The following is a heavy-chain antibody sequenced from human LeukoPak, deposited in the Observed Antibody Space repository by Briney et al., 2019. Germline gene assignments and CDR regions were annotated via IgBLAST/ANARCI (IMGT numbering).Heavy chain of an antibody. Sequence: PGGSLSLSCAASGFTFIIFEMKCVRRAPGRGVEWVSYISSSRSNTIYYADSVKGRFTISRDDAKNSLYLQMNSLRAEDTAVYYCASAGASTMVIDYWGQGTLVTVSS. D-gene: IGHD4/OR15-4a*01. CDR2: ISSSRSNTI. CDR3: ASAGASTMVIDY. V-gene: IGHV3-48*03. J-gene: IGHJ4*02. CDR1: GFTFIIFE.